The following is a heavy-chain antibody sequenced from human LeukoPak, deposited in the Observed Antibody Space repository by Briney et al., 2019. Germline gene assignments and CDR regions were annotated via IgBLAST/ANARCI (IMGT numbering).Heavy chain of an antibody. CDR1: GGSFSGYY. J-gene: IGHJ3*02. D-gene: IGHD2-2*01. CDR2: INHSGST. CDR3: ARLSSIVVVPAAAWAFDI. Sequence: SETLSLTCAVYGGSFSGYYWSWIRQPPGKGLEWIGEINHSGSTNYNPSLKSRVTISVDTSKNQFSLKLSSVTAADTAVYYCARLSSIVVVPAAAWAFDIWGQGTMVTVSS. V-gene: IGHV4-34*01.